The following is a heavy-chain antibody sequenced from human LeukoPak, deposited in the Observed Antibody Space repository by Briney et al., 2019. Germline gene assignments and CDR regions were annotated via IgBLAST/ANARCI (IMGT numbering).Heavy chain of an antibody. V-gene: IGHV3-7*01. CDR2: IKEDLSDI. Sequence: AGGTLRLSCEGFGFNFGETTMSWLRQVPGKGLEGVARIKEDLSDIYSVDSVRGRFIISTDNAKKSLFLQMRSLRAEDTALYYYARGGQTRIYLWGEGKMVSVSS. J-gene: IGHJ5*02. D-gene: IGHD2-15*01. CDR1: GFNFGETT. CDR3: ARGGQTRIYL.